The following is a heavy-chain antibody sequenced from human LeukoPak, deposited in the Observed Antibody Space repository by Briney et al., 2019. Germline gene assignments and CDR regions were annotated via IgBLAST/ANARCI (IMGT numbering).Heavy chain of an antibody. V-gene: IGHV4-4*07. CDR2: IYTSGST. Sequence: SETLSLTCTVSGGSISSYYWSWIRQPAGKGLEWIGRIYTSGSTNYNPSLKSRVTMSVDTSKNQFSLKLSSVTAADTAVYYCAGVSVVPAASSYYYYMDVWGKGTTVTVSS. CDR1: GGSISSYY. CDR3: AGVSVVPAASSYYYYMDV. J-gene: IGHJ6*03. D-gene: IGHD2-2*01.